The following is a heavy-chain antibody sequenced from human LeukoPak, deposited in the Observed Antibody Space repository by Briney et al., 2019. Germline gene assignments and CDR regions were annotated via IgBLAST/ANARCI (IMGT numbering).Heavy chain of an antibody. D-gene: IGHD2-15*01. Sequence: PGGSLRLSCAASGFTFSSYSMNWVRQAPGKGLEWVSSISSSSSYIYYADSVKGRFTISRDNAKNSLYLQMNSLRAEDTAVFYCARDRDNITCPHDYWGQGTLVTVSS. J-gene: IGHJ4*02. CDR1: GFTFSSYS. V-gene: IGHV3-21*04. CDR2: ISSSSSYI. CDR3: ARDRDNITCPHDY.